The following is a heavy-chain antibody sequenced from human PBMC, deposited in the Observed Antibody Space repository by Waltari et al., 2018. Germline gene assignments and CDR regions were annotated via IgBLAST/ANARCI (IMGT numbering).Heavy chain of an antibody. Sequence: EVQLEESGGGVVQPGGSLRLSCAASGFTFDDFAMHWVRQAPGKGLEWVSLITWDGRSTYYADSVKGRFTMSRDNSKKMLYVQMNNLRAEDSAVYYCVKGNEIDYWGQGTLVTVSS. CDR2: ITWDGRST. J-gene: IGHJ4*02. CDR1: GFTFDDFA. V-gene: IGHV3-43D*04. D-gene: IGHD1-1*01. CDR3: VKGNEIDY.